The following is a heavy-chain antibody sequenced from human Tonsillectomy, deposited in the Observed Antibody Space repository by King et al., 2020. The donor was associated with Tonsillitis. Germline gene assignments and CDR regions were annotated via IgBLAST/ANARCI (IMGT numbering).Heavy chain of an antibody. J-gene: IGHJ4*02. D-gene: IGHD6-13*01. CDR1: GFTFSSYA. Sequence: VQLVESGGGLVQPGGSLRLSCAASGFTFSSYAMSWVRQAPGKGLEWVSAISGSGGSTYYADSVKGRFTISRDNSKNTLYLQMNSLRAEDTAVYYCAKDQEEGGIAAAGSGYWGQGTLVTVSS. CDR3: AKDQEEGGIAAAGSGY. CDR2: ISGSGGST. V-gene: IGHV3-23*04.